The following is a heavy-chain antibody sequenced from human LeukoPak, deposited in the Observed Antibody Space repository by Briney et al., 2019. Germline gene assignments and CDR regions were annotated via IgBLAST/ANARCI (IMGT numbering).Heavy chain of an antibody. Sequence: GGSLRLSCAASGFTFSSYAMHWVRQAPGKGLEWVAVISYDGSNKYYADSVKGRFTISRDNSKNTLYLQMNSLRAEDTAVYYCARDTPGYSSGWYPDYWGQGTLVTVSS. CDR3: ARDTPGYSSGWYPDY. V-gene: IGHV3-30-3*01. D-gene: IGHD6-19*01. J-gene: IGHJ4*02. CDR2: ISYDGSNK. CDR1: GFTFSSYA.